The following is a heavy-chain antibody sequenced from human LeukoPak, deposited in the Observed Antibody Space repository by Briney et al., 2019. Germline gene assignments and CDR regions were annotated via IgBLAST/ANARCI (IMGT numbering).Heavy chain of an antibody. J-gene: IGHJ3*02. D-gene: IGHD2-15*01. CDR1: GFTFDDYA. CDR3: AKGQLVVVAAMTMGTHDAFDI. V-gene: IGHV3-9*01. Sequence: PGRSLRLSCAASGFTFDDYAVHWVRQAPGKGLEWVSGISWNSGSIGYADSVKGRFTISRDNAKNSLYLQMNSLRAEDTALYYCAKGQLVVVAAMTMGTHDAFDIWGQGTMVTVSS. CDR2: ISWNSGSI.